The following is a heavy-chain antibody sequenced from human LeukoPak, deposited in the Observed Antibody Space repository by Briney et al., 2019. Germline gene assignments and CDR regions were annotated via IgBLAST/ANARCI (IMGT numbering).Heavy chain of an antibody. D-gene: IGHD3-9*01. J-gene: IGHJ4*02. CDR3: AKVIETGYYYGS. Sequence: GGSLRLSCAASGFTFSDHHMDWVRQAPGKGLEWVSSISGSADSTHYVDSVKGRFTISRDNSKKTLFLQMESLGVEDTAVYYCAKVIETGYYYGSWGQGTLVTVSS. V-gene: IGHV3-23*01. CDR2: ISGSADST. CDR1: GFTFSDHH.